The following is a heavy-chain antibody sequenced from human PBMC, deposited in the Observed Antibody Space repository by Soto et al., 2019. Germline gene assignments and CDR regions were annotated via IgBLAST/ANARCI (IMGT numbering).Heavy chain of an antibody. CDR3: ARVPDY. CDR1: GGSISGYY. J-gene: IGHJ4*02. D-gene: IGHD2-2*01. CDR2: INYFGST. Sequence: SETLSLTCTVAGGSISGYYWSWIRQPPGKRLEWIGYINYFGSTNYNPSLKSRVTISVDTSREQFFLRLDSVTAADTAVYYCARVPDYWGQGILVTVSS. V-gene: IGHV4-59*12.